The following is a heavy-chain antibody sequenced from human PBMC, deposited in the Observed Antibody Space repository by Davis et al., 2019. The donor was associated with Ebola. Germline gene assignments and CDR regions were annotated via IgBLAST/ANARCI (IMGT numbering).Heavy chain of an antibody. CDR3: ARFPLGYCSGGSCYQTGDL. J-gene: IGHJ2*01. D-gene: IGHD2-15*01. Sequence: ASVKVSCKASGYTFTSYDINWVRQATGQGLEWMGWMNPHSGNTGYAQKFQGRVTMTRNTSISTAYMELSSLRSEDTAVYYCARFPLGYCSGGSCYQTGDLWGRGTLVTVSS. CDR2: MNPHSGNT. CDR1: GYTFTSYD. V-gene: IGHV1-8*01.